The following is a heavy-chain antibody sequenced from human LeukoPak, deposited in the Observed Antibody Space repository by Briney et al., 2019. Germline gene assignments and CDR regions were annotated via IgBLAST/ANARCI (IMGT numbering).Heavy chain of an antibody. V-gene: IGHV1-2*02. J-gene: IGHJ1*01. CDR2: INPNSGGT. Sequence: ASVKVSCTASGYTFTGYYMHWVRQAPGQGLEWMGWINPNSGGTNYAQKFQGRVTMTRDTSISTAYMELSRLRSDDTAVYYCARYTYYYDSSGYYYGYFQHWGQGTLVTVSS. CDR3: ARYTYYYDSSGYYYGYFQH. CDR1: GYTFTGYY. D-gene: IGHD3-22*01.